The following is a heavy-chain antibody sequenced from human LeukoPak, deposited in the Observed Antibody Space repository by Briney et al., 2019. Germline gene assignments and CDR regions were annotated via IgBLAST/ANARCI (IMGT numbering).Heavy chain of an antibody. Sequence: GGPLRLTCAASGFTFSSYGMYWVRQAPGKGLEWVAVIWYDGSNKYYADSVKGRFTISRDNSKNTLYLQMNSLRAEDTAVYYCARRHHFGFLDSWGQGTLVTVSS. D-gene: IGHD3-10*01. CDR1: GFTFSSYG. CDR3: ARRHHFGFLDS. CDR2: IWYDGSNK. J-gene: IGHJ4*02. V-gene: IGHV3-33*01.